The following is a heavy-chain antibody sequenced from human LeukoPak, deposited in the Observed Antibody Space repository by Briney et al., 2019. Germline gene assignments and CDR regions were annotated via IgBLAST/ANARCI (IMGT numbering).Heavy chain of an antibody. CDR2: VFPSDADT. V-gene: IGHV5-51*01. Sequence: GESLKISCNFSGYKVSDYWITWVRQRPGKGLEWMGIVFPSDADTRYSQSFQGQVTISADKSTNTAYLQWRSLKASDSAKYLCARSSDYGDRIFDFWGQGTLVTVSS. CDR3: ARSSDYGDRIFDF. CDR1: GYKVSDYW. D-gene: IGHD4/OR15-4a*01. J-gene: IGHJ4*02.